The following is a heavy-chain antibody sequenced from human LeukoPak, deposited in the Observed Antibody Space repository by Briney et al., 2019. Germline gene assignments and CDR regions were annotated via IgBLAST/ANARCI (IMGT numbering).Heavy chain of an antibody. D-gene: IGHD6-13*01. V-gene: IGHV1-8*02. CDR1: GYTFTSYG. CDR2: MNPNSGNR. J-gene: IGHJ6*03. CDR3: ARLLSSSWYGSYYYYYMDV. Sequence: GASVKVSCKASGYTFTSYGINWVRQATGQGLEWMGWMNPNSGNRGYAQKFQGRITMTTNTSISTAYMELSSLGSEDTAIYYCARLLSSSWYGSYYYYYMDVWGKGTTVTISS.